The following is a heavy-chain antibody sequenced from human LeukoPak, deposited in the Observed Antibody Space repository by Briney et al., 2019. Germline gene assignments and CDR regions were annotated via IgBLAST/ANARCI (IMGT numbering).Heavy chain of an antibody. CDR2: ISDSGGST. CDR1: GFTFSNYA. V-gene: IGHV3-23*01. J-gene: IGHJ6*02. Sequence: PGGSLRLSCTASGFTFSNYAMSWVRQAPGKGLEWVSTISDSGGSTYYADSVKGRFAISRDNSKNTLYLQMNSLRAEDTAVYYCARDPTLYCSSTSCYDYGMDVWGQGTTVTVSS. CDR3: ARDPTLYCSSTSCYDYGMDV. D-gene: IGHD2-2*01.